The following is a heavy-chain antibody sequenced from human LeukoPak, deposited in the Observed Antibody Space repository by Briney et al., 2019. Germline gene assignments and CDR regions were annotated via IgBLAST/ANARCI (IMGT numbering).Heavy chain of an antibody. CDR1: GVSIKGYH. Sequence: SSETLSLTCTVSGVSIKGYHWSWIRQPPGKGLEWIGYIYSNEATEYKPSLKSRVTISADTSKNQFSLKLTSVSAADTAIYYCARRNDFHIWGQGTMVTVSS. CDR2: IYSNEAT. V-gene: IGHV4-4*08. J-gene: IGHJ3*02. CDR3: ARRNDFHI.